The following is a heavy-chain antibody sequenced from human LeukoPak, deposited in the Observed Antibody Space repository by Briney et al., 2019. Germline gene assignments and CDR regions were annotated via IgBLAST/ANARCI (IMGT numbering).Heavy chain of an antibody. CDR3: ASLPLYGDGTDY. CDR1: GGSISSSSYY. D-gene: IGHD4-17*01. Sequence: SETLSLTCTVSGGSISSSSYYRGWIRQPPGKGLEWIGSIYYSGSTYYNPSLKSRVTISVDTSKNQFSLKLSSVTAADTAVYYCASLPLYGDGTDYWGQGTLVTVSS. J-gene: IGHJ4*02. V-gene: IGHV4-39*01. CDR2: IYYSGST.